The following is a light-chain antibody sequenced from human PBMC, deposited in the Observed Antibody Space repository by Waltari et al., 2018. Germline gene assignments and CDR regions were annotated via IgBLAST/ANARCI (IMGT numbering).Light chain of an antibody. Sequence: DIVMTHSPDSRAVALGVRATVNCKSSQSVLYSANNENYLAWYQHKPGQSPKLIIHWASTRESGVPDRFVGSGSGTDFTLTINSLQAEDVAVYYCQQTFSAITFVGGTKVEIK. CDR3: QQTFSAIT. J-gene: IGKJ4*01. V-gene: IGKV4-1*01. CDR2: WAS. CDR1: QSVLYSANNENY.